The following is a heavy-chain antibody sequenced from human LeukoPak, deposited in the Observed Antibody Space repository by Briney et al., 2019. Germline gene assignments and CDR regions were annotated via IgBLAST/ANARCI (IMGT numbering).Heavy chain of an antibody. CDR3: ARNGRVRRVVKDLFEY. CDR2: VSPYNGNT. V-gene: IGHV1-18*01. Sequence: ASVKVSCKTSGYTFTDYDITWVRQAPGQGLEWMGRVSPYNGNTYYSQTFQGRVTITKDTSTGTAYLDPKNLRADDTAMYYCARNGRVRRVVKDLFEYWGQGTLVAVSS. D-gene: IGHD3-10*01. CDR1: GYTFTDYD. J-gene: IGHJ4*02.